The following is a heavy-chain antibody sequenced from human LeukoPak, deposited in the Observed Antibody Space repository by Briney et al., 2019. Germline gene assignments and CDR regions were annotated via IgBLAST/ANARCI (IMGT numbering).Heavy chain of an antibody. CDR2: FDPEDGET. V-gene: IGHV1-24*01. J-gene: IGHJ6*02. D-gene: IGHD3-22*01. CDR1: GYTLTELS. CDR3: ATEGGYYDSSGYSAMDV. Sequence: GASVKVSCKVSGYTLTELSMHWVRQAPGKGLEWMGGFDPEDGETIYAQKFQGRVTMTEDTSTDTAYMELSSLRSEDTAVYYCATEGGYYDSSGYSAMDVWGQGTTVTVSS.